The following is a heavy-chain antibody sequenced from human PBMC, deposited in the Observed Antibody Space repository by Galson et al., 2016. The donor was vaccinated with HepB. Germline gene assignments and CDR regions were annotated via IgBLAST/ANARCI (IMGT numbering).Heavy chain of an antibody. Sequence: SLRLSCAASGFTFSSYGMHWVRQAPGKGLEWVAVIWYDGSNQYYADSVKGRFSISRDDSKNTIYLHVKSLRAEDTAVYYCARGDISSWYEPGLGGKWFDPWGQGTLVTVSS. V-gene: IGHV3-33*01. CDR1: GFTFSSYG. J-gene: IGHJ5*02. CDR3: ARGDISSWYEPGLGGKWFDP. D-gene: IGHD6-13*01. CDR2: IWYDGSNQ.